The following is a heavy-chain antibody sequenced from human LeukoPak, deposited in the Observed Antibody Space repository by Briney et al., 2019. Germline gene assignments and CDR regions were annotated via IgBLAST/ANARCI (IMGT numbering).Heavy chain of an antibody. CDR1: GFTLSSYS. CDR3: ARDYDILTGYQIYYYYYGMDV. CDR2: ISSSSSYI. D-gene: IGHD3-9*01. J-gene: IGHJ6*02. Sequence: KPGGSLRLSCAASGFTLSSYSMNWVRQAPGKGLEWVSSISSSSSYIYYADSVKGRFTISRDNAKNSLYLQMNSLRAEDTAVYYCARDYDILTGYQIYYYYYGMDVWGQGTTVTVSS. V-gene: IGHV3-21*01.